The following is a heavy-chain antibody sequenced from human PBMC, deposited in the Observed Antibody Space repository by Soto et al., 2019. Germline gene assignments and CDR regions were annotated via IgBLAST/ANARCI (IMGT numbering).Heavy chain of an antibody. J-gene: IGHJ4*02. Sequence: VQLVESGGGLVKPGGSLRLSCAASGFTFSSYGMHWVRQAPGKGLEWVAVIWYDGSNKYYADSVKGRFTISRDNSKNTLFLQMDSLRAEDTAVYYCARSAGKGGIAAPIDYWGQGTLVTVSS. V-gene: IGHV3-33*08. D-gene: IGHD6-13*01. CDR2: IWYDGSNK. CDR1: GFTFSSYG. CDR3: ARSAGKGGIAAPIDY.